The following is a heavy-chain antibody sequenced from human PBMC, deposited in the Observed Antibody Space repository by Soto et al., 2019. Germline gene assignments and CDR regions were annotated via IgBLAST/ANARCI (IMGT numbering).Heavy chain of an antibody. CDR1: GGSISSYY. J-gene: IGHJ6*02. CDR2: IYYSGST. CDR3: ARDSFGELRNYYYYGMDV. V-gene: IGHV4-59*01. Sequence: SETLSLTCTVSGGSISSYYWSWIRQPPGKGLEWIGYIYYSGSTNYNPSLKSRVTISVDTSKNQFSLKLSSVTAADTAVYYCARDSFGELRNYYYYGMDVWGQGTTVT. D-gene: IGHD3-10*01.